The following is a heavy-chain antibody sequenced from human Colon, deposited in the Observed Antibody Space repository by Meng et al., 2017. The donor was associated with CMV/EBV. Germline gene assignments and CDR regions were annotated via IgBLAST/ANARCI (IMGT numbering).Heavy chain of an antibody. CDR2: ITRDTPYR. D-gene: IGHD2-2*01. J-gene: IGHJ4*02. Sequence: QGHLERSGGGLVKTGGALGLSCVASGFNFNDSYMYWFRRAPGKGLEWISYITRDTPYRLYSESVQGRFTISRDNAKNSLFLQMNSLRAEDTAVYYCAPYATSWSFEHWGQETLVTVSS. CDR3: APYATSWSFEH. CDR1: GFNFNDSY. V-gene: IGHV3-11*05.